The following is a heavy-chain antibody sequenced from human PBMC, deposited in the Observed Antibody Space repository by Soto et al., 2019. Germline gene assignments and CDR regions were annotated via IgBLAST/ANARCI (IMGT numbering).Heavy chain of an antibody. CDR1: GFTFSSHH. V-gene: IGHV3-48*02. D-gene: IGHD4-17*01. Sequence: EMQLVESGGGLVKPGGSLRLSCAASGFTFSSHHMQWVRQAPGKGLEWVSYIRDNSATKYYADSVRGRFTISRDNAQNSVFLQMNSLTDEDTAVYYCARDSRCAVDLWGQGTMVTVSS. CDR2: IRDNSATK. CDR3: ARDSRCAVDL. J-gene: IGHJ3*01.